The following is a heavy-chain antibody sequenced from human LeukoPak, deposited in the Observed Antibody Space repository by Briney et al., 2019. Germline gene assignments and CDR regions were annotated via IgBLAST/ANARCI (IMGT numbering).Heavy chain of an antibody. Sequence: GASVKVSCKDSGYTFTGYYMHWVRQAPGQGLEWMGWINPNSGGTNYAQKSQGRVTMTRDTSISTAYMELSRLRSDDTAVYYCARDPSYNLNWFDPWGQGTLVTVSS. CDR2: INPNSGGT. CDR3: ARDPSYNLNWFDP. J-gene: IGHJ5*02. CDR1: GYTFTGYY. D-gene: IGHD1-14*01. V-gene: IGHV1-2*02.